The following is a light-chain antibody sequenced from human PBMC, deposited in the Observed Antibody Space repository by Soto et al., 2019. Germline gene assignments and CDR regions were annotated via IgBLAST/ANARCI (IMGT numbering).Light chain of an antibody. CDR2: EVS. Sequence: LTQPASVSGSPGQSITISCTGTSGDVGSYNLVSWYQQHPGKAPKLMIYEVSKRPSGVSNRFSGSKSGNTASLSISGLQAEDEADYYCCSYAGSSTFVFGTGTKVTVL. J-gene: IGLJ1*01. CDR3: CSYAGSSTFV. CDR1: SGDVGSYNL. V-gene: IGLV2-23*02.